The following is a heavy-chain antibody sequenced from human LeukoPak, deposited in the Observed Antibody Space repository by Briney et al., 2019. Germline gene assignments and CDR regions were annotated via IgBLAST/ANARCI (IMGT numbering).Heavy chain of an antibody. D-gene: IGHD3-22*01. CDR2: ISSSSSYI. J-gene: IGHJ4*02. V-gene: IGHV3-21*01. CDR3: ARSQTGYHISGSDY. Sequence: PGGSLRLSCAASGFTFSSYWMSWVRQAPGKGLEWVSSISSSSSYIYYADSVKGRFTISRDNAKNSLYLQMNSLRAEDTAVYYCARSQTGYHISGSDYWGQGTLVTVSS. CDR1: GFTFSSYW.